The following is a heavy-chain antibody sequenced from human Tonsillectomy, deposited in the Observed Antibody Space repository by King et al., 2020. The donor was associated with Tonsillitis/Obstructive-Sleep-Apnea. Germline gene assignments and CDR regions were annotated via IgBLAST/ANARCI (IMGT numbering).Heavy chain of an antibody. Sequence: QLQESGPGLVKPSQTLSLTCTVSGGSISSGGYYWSWIRQHPGKGLEWIGYIYYSGSTYYNPSLKSRVTISVDTSKNQFSLKLSSVTAAGTAVYYCARGEYSGYAPTLDYWGQGTLVPVSS. CDR2: IYYSGST. CDR1: GGSISSGGYY. J-gene: IGHJ4*02. CDR3: ARGEYSGYAPTLDY. V-gene: IGHV4-31*03. D-gene: IGHD5-12*01.